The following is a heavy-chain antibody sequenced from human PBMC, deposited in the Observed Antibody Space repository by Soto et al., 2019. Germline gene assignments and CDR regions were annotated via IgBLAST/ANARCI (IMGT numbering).Heavy chain of an antibody. CDR1: GFTFSSYW. Sequence: GGSLRLSCAASGFTFSSYWMHWVRQAPGKGLVWVSRINSDGSSTSYADSVKGRFTISRDNAKNTLYLQMNSLRAEDTAVYYCARAGEYYDFWSGYLNDAFDIWGQGTMVTVSS. D-gene: IGHD3-3*01. CDR3: ARAGEYYDFWSGYLNDAFDI. CDR2: INSDGSST. V-gene: IGHV3-74*01. J-gene: IGHJ3*02.